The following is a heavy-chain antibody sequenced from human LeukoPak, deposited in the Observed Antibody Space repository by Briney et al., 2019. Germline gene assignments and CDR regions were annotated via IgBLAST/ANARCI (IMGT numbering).Heavy chain of an antibody. Sequence: GASVKVSCKASEYTFTSYDINRVRQATGQGLEWMGWMNPNSGNTGYAQKFQGRVTMTRNTSISTAYMELSSLRSEDTAVYYYARGVQLVVVVAEFDYWGQGTLVTVSS. CDR3: ARGVQLVVVVAEFDY. D-gene: IGHD2-15*01. J-gene: IGHJ4*02. CDR1: EYTFTSYD. V-gene: IGHV1-8*01. CDR2: MNPNSGNT.